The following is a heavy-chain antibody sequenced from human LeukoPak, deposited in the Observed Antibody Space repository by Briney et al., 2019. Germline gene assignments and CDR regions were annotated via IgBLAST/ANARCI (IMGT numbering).Heavy chain of an antibody. D-gene: IGHD4-17*01. J-gene: IGHJ3*02. CDR2: IRSGGDGT. Sequence: PGGTLGLSCAASGFTFTNYAMIWVRQAPGRGLEWVSAIRSGGDGTLYADSVKGRFTISRDNSKNTLFLQMNNMRAEDTAVYYCARDPNGDYVGAFEMWGPGTKVTVS. CDR3: ARDPNGDYVGAFEM. CDR1: GFTFTNYA. V-gene: IGHV3-23*01.